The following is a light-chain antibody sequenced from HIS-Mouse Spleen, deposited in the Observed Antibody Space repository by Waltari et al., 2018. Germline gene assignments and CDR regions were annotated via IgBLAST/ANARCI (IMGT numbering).Light chain of an antibody. CDR1: QSVSSN. J-gene: IGKJ4*01. Sequence: EIVMTQSPATLSVSPGERATLSCRASQSVSSNLAWYQQKPGQAPRLLIYGASTRATVIPARFSGSGSGTEFTLTISSLQSEDCAVYYCQQYNNWLTFGGGTKVEIK. CDR2: GAS. V-gene: IGKV3-15*01. CDR3: QQYNNWLT.